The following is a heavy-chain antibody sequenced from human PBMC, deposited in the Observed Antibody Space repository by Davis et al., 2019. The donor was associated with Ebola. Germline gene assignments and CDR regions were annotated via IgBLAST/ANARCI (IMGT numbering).Heavy chain of an antibody. CDR1: GGTFSSYA. J-gene: IGHJ5*02. D-gene: IGHD3-22*01. CDR3: ARGRTGYYFDSSDSPTWFDP. V-gene: IGHV1-69*13. CDR2: IIPIFGTA. Sequence: SVKVSCKASGGTFSSYAISWVRQAPGQGLEWMGGIIPIFGTANYAQKFQGRVTITADESTNTAYMELRSLRSEDTAVYFCARGRTGYYFDSSDSPTWFDPWGQGTLVTVSS.